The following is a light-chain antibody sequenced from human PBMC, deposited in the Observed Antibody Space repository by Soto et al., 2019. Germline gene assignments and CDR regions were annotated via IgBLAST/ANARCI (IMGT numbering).Light chain of an antibody. V-gene: IGLV2-18*02. CDR1: SSDVGSYNR. CDR3: SSYTSSSTWV. Sequence: QSALTQPPSVSGSPGQSVTISCTGTSSDVGSYNRVSWNQQPPGTAPKLMIYEVSNRPSGVPDRFSGSKSGNTASLIISGLQAEDEADYYCSSYTSSSTWVFGGGTKLTVL. CDR2: EVS. J-gene: IGLJ3*02.